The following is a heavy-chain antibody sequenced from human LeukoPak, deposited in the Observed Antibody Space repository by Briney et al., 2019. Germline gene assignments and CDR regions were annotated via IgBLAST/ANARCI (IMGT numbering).Heavy chain of an antibody. CDR1: GYTFTIYA. V-gene: IGHV1-18*01. Sequence: ASVKLSCTASGYTFTIYAIGWVRQAPGQGLGWMGWSSAYNDNRHYAQKLQGRVPMTTDTSTSTAYIELRSLRSDDTAVYYCARDSSGMVPNHFEYWARGPLVRVSS. J-gene: IGHJ4*02. D-gene: IGHD5-18*01. CDR2: SSAYNDNR. CDR3: ARDSSGMVPNHFEY.